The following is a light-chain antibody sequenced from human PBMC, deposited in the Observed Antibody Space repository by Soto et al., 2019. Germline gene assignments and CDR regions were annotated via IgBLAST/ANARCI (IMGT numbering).Light chain of an antibody. CDR1: QSISTY. V-gene: IGKV1-39*01. J-gene: IGKJ1*01. CDR2: AAS. CDR3: QQSYRTPRT. Sequence: DIQMTQSPSSLSASVGDRVTITCRASQSISTYLNWYQHKPGKAPKLLMHAASSLDRGVPSRFSGSGSGTDFTLTISCLQPEDFATYYCQQSYRTPRTFGQGTKVDIK.